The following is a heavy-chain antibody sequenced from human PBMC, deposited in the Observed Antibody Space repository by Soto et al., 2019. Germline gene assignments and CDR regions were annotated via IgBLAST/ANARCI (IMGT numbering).Heavy chain of an antibody. Sequence: GGSLRLSCAASGFTFSSYSMNWVRQAPGKWLEWVSSISSSSSYIYYADSVKGRFTISRDNAKNSLYLQMNSLRAEDTAVYYCARESRSKGTYFDYWGQGTLVTVSS. CDR1: GFTFSSYS. D-gene: IGHD2-15*01. CDR3: ARESRSKGTYFDY. CDR2: ISSSSSYI. J-gene: IGHJ4*02. V-gene: IGHV3-21*01.